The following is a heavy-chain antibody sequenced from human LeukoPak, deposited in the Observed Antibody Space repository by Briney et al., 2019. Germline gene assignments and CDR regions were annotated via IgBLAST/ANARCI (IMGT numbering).Heavy chain of an antibody. Sequence: SETLSLTCAVYGGCFSGYYWSWIRQPPGKGLEWIGEINHSGSTNYNPSLKSRVTISVDTSKNQFSLKLSSVIAADTAVYYCATTLGTMVRGVIKDYWGQGTLVTVSS. J-gene: IGHJ4*02. CDR1: GGCFSGYY. V-gene: IGHV4-34*01. CDR2: INHSGST. CDR3: ATTLGTMVRGVIKDY. D-gene: IGHD3-10*01.